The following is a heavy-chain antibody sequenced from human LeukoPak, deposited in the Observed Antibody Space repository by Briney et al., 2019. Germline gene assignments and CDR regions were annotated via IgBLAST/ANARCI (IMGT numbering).Heavy chain of an antibody. CDR2: INPSGCST. Sequence: ASVKVSCQASRYTFTCYYMHWVRQAPGQGLEWMGIINPSGCSTRYPQKFQGRVTMTRDMSPSTVYMELSSLRSEDPAVYYCSRAATIFGGVPLAGIWGQGTMVTVSS. V-gene: IGHV1-46*01. CDR1: RYTFTCYY. CDR3: SRAATIFGGVPLAGI. J-gene: IGHJ3*02. D-gene: IGHD3-3*01.